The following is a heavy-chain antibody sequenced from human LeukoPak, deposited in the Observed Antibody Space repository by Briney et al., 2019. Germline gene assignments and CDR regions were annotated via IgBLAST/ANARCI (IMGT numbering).Heavy chain of an antibody. CDR1: GYTFTSYD. CDR2: MNPNSGNT. J-gene: IGHJ4*02. Sequence: ASVKVSCKAPGYTFTSYDINWVRQATGQGLEWMGWMNPNSGNTGYAQKFQGRVTMTRNTSISTAYMELSSLRSEDTAVYYCARGVFDYYDSSGHYGGDYWGQGTLVTVSS. CDR3: ARGVFDYYDSSGHYGGDY. V-gene: IGHV1-8*01. D-gene: IGHD3-22*01.